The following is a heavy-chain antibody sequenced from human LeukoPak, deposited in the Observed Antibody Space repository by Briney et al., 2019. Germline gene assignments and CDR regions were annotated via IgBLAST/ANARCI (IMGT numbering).Heavy chain of an antibody. D-gene: IGHD3-16*01. CDR2: IYYSGST. Sequence: SETLSLTCTVSGDSVSNSNSIWGWVRQPPGKGLEWIGNIYYSGSTYYNPSLKSRVTIFVDTSKNQFSLKLSSVTAADTAVYYCALMLEGYFDYWGQGTLVTVSS. CDR3: ALMLEGYFDY. V-gene: IGHV4-39*01. CDR1: GDSVSNSNSI. J-gene: IGHJ4*02.